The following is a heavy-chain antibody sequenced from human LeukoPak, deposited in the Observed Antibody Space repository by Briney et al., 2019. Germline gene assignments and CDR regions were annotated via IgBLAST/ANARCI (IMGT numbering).Heavy chain of an antibody. CDR2: IYYSGST. D-gene: IGHD3-22*01. CDR3: ARHVAGGGYSNYYYYMDV. Sequence: PSETLSLTCTVSGGSIISSSYYWGWIRQPPGKGLEWIGSIYYSGSTYYNPSLKSRVTISVDTSKNQFSLKLSSVTAADTAVYYCARHVAGGGYSNYYYYMDVWGKGTTVTISS. J-gene: IGHJ6*03. V-gene: IGHV4-39*01. CDR1: GGSIISSSYY.